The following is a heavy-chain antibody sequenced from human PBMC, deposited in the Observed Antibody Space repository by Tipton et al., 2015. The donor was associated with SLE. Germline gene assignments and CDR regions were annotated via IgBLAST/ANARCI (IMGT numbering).Heavy chain of an antibody. Sequence: QSGAEVKKPGASVKVSCKASDYTFTSYGISWVRQAPGQGLEWIGWFSPYNGNTNSGQNFQGRVTMTADTSTSTAYMELRGLTSDDTAVYFCATHRRWSSPLDSWGQGTLVTVSS. V-gene: IGHV1-18*04. D-gene: IGHD2-15*01. CDR1: DYTFTSYG. J-gene: IGHJ5*01. CDR2: FSPYNGNT. CDR3: ATHRRWSSPLDS.